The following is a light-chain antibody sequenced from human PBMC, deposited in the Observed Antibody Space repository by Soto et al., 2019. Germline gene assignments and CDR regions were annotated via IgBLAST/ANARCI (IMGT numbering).Light chain of an antibody. CDR2: TAS. V-gene: IGKV1-5*01. CDR1: QSISTW. CDR3: QQYGSSPGT. J-gene: IGKJ1*01. Sequence: DIQMTQSPSTPPASVGDRVTITCRASQSISTWLAWYQQKPGKAPKLLIYTASTLQSGVPSRFSGSGSETDFTLTISRLEPEDFAVYYCQQYGSSPGTFGQGTKVDIK.